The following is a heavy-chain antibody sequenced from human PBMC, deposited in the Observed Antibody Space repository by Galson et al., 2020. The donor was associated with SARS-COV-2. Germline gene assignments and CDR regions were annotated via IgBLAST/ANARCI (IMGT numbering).Heavy chain of an antibody. D-gene: IGHD7-27*01. CDR1: GYTFTGYY. V-gene: IGHV1-2*02. CDR3: ARKTGNYWYFDL. J-gene: IGHJ2*01. Sequence: ASVKVSCKASGYTFTGYYINWVRQAPGQGLEWMGWINPNSGATNYAQKFQGRVTMTSDTSINTAYMELSRLKSDDTAVFYCARKTGNYWYFDLWGRGTLITVSS. CDR2: INPNSGAT.